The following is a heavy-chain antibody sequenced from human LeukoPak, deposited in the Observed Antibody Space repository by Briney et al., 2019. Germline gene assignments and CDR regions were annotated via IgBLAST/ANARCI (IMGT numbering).Heavy chain of an antibody. CDR1: GFTFSSYG. D-gene: IGHD4-11*01. Sequence: GGSLRLSCAASGFTFSSYGMSWVRQAPGKGLEWVSAISGSGGSTYYADSVKGRFTISRDNSKNTLYLQMNSLRAEDTAVYYCAKDGPYSNTLYYMDVWGKGTTVTVSS. J-gene: IGHJ6*03. V-gene: IGHV3-23*01. CDR3: AKDGPYSNTLYYMDV. CDR2: ISGSGGST.